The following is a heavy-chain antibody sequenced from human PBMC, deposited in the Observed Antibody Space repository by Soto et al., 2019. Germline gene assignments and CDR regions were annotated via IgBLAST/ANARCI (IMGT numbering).Heavy chain of an antibody. Sequence: QLQLQESGPGLVKPSETLSLTCTVSGGSISSSSYYWGWIRQPPGKGLEWIGRIYYSGSTYYNPSLRSRVTIPLDTSKNQFSLKLSSVTAADTAVYYCARLLRRQIGAAAQFHDYWGQGTLVTVSS. CDR1: GGSISSSSYY. V-gene: IGHV4-39*01. CDR3: ARLLRRQIGAAAQFHDY. J-gene: IGHJ4*02. D-gene: IGHD6-13*01. CDR2: IYYSGST.